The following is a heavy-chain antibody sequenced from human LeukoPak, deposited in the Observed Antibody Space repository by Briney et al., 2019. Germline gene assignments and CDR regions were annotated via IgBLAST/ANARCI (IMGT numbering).Heavy chain of an antibody. CDR3: ARDSAYSSSPGAFDI. J-gene: IGHJ3*02. Sequence: PGGSLRLSCAASGFTFSSYSMNWVRQAPGKGLEWVSSISSSSSYIYYADSVKGRFTISRDNAKNSLYLQMNSLRAEDTAVYYCARDSAYSSSPGAFDIWGQGTMVTVSS. CDR1: GFTFSSYS. D-gene: IGHD6-6*01. V-gene: IGHV3-21*04. CDR2: ISSSSSYI.